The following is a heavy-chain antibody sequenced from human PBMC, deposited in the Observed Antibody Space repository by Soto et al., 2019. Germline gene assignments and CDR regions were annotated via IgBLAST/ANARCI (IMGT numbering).Heavy chain of an antibody. CDR3: TTLSYLYYDGMYV. V-gene: IGHV3-15*01. J-gene: IGHJ6*02. D-gene: IGHD2-2*01. CDR1: GFTFSNAW. CDR2: IKSKVDGGTA. Sequence: GGSLRLSCEASGFTFSNAWMNWVRQGPGKGLEWLGRIKSKVDGGTADYGAATKGRFSISRDDLKNMLYLQMNSLNPDGTAVYYCTTLSYLYYDGMYVWGQGTTVGVSS.